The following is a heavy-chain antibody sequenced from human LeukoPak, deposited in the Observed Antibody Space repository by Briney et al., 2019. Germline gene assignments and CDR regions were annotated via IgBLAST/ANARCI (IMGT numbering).Heavy chain of an antibody. D-gene: IGHD3-10*01. CDR3: ARCRFYGSGPNKWFDT. Sequence: GGSLRLSCAASGFTFNNYAMSWVRQAPGKGLEWVSSISGSATDTYYADSVKGRFTISSDSSKNTVYLQMNNLRAEDTALYYCARCRFYGSGPNKWFDTWGQGTLVTVSS. J-gene: IGHJ5*02. CDR2: ISGSATDT. V-gene: IGHV3-23*01. CDR1: GFTFNNYA.